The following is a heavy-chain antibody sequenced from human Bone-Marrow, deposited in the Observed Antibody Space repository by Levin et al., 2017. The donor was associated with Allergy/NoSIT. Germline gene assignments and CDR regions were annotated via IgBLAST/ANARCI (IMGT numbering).Heavy chain of an antibody. V-gene: IGHV4-38-2*01. D-gene: IGHD6-13*01. CDR2: IYHTGSA. CDR1: DYSISSGYN. CDR3: AGQRAAVGAFDY. J-gene: IGHJ4*02. Sequence: NPSETLSLTCEVSDYSISSGYNWGWIRQPPGKGLEWIGNIYHTGSAYYNPSLKSRVTLLVDRSNNRFSLKMSSVTASDTAVYYCAGQRAAVGAFDYWGQGTLVRVSS.